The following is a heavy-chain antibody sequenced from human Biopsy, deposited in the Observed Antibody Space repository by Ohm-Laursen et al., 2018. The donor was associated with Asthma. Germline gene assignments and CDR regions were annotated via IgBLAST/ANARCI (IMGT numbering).Heavy chain of an antibody. D-gene: IGHD6-13*01. CDR3: ARATSTWSQSGPHYFDH. CDR1: PGSINDYY. V-gene: IGHV4-59*01. Sequence: GTLSLTCTVSPGSINDYYWNWIRQFPGKGLEWIGYVHSTGSTRFNPSLKSRLTISVDTSVDQVSLKLTSVTAADTAVYYCARATSTWSQSGPHYFDHWGRGPWSPSPQ. CDR2: VHSTGST. J-gene: IGHJ4*02.